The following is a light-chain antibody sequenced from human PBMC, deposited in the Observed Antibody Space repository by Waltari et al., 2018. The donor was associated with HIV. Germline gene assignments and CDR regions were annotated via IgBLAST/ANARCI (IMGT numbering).Light chain of an antibody. J-gene: IGLJ1*01. CDR1: SPNIGSHY. V-gene: IGLV1-47*01. Sequence: QSVLTQPRSASETPGQRVTIPCYGSSPNIGSHYVYWYHHHPGTAPKRLIYRNTTRPSGVSDRFSGSKSGTSASLAISGLRAEDEADYYCAACGSSLTSLVFGTGTKVTVL. CDR3: AACGSSLTSLV. CDR2: RNT.